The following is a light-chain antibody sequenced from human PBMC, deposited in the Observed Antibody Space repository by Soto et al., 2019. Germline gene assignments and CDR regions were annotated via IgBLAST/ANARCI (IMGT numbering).Light chain of an antibody. Sequence: DIQMTQSPSSLSASVGDRVTITCRASQSINSNLNWYQQKPGKAPKVLIYAASSLQSGVPSRFSGSGSGTDFTLTISRLQPEDFATYLCQQSYSSPLTFGGGTKVEIK. CDR3: QQSYSSPLT. CDR1: QSINSN. J-gene: IGKJ4*01. CDR2: AAS. V-gene: IGKV1-39*01.